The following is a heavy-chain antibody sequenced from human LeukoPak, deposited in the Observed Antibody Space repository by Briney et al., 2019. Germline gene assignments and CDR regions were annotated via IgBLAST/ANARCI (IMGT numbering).Heavy chain of an antibody. Sequence: PGGSLRLSCAASGFTFSSYSMNWVRQAPGKGLEWVPSISSSSSYIYYADSVKGRFTISRDNAKNSLYLRMNSLRAEDTAVYYCARADYDSSGYYDEYFQHWGQGTLVTVSS. CDR1: GFTFSSYS. D-gene: IGHD3-22*01. CDR2: ISSSSSYI. CDR3: ARADYDSSGYYDEYFQH. V-gene: IGHV3-21*01. J-gene: IGHJ1*01.